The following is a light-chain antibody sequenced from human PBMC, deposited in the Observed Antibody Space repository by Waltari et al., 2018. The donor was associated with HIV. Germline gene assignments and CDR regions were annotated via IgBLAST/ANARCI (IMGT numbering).Light chain of an antibody. CDR3: GTWDTTLSAVV. CDR1: HSNIGTNY. V-gene: IGLV1-51*01. J-gene: IGLJ2*01. CDR2: DND. Sequence: QSLLTPPPSVSPAPEPIVTIPCPRTHSNIGTNYISLYQHLPGPAPKLTIYDNDKRPSGIPDRFSGSKSGTSATLGVSGLQTGDEADYFCGTWDTTLSAVVFGGGTKLTVL.